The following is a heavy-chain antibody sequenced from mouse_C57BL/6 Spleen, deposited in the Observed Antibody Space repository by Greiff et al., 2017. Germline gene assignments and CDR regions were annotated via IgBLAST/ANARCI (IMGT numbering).Heavy chain of an antibody. CDR1: GFTFSDYY. Sequence: EVQLVESEGGLVQPGSSMKLSCTASGFTFSDYYMAWVRQVPEKGLEWVANINYDGSSTYYLDSLKSRFIISRDNAKNILYLQMSSLKSEDTATYYCARGGNDYDYFDYWGQGTTLTVSS. D-gene: IGHD2-4*01. CDR3: ARGGNDYDYFDY. CDR2: INYDGSST. J-gene: IGHJ2*01. V-gene: IGHV5-16*01.